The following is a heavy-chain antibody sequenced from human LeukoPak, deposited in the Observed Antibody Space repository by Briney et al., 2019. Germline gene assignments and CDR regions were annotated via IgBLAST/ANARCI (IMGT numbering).Heavy chain of an antibody. J-gene: IGHJ6*03. CDR1: GYTFTIYY. D-gene: IGHD3-10*01. V-gene: IGHV1-46*01. Sequence: ASVKVSCKASGYTFTIYYIHWVRQAPGQGLEWMGLINPSGGSTNYAQKFQGRVTMTRDTSTSTVFMELSSLISEDTAVYYCARGPRITLIRGGQWYYYMDVWGKGTTVTISS. CDR2: INPSGGST. CDR3: ARGPRITLIRGGQWYYYMDV.